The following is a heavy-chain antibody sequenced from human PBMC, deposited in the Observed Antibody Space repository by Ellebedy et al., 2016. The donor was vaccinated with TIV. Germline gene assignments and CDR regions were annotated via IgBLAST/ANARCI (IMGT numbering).Heavy chain of an antibody. CDR2: VRSDTTTK. Sequence: PGGSLRLSCATSGFTTSGMHWVRQAPGKGLEWVAFVRSDTTTKYYSNSVKGRFTISRDNSKNTLDLQMNRLRAEDTALYYCVKGAYPVPTIMAVWGQGTMVTVSS. CDR1: GFTTSG. CDR3: VKGAYPVPTIMAV. V-gene: IGHV3-30*02. D-gene: IGHD3-16*01. J-gene: IGHJ6*02.